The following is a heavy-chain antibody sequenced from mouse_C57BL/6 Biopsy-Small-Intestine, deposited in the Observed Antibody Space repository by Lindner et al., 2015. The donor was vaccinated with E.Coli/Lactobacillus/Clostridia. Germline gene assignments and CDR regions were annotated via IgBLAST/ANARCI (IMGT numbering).Heavy chain of an antibody. Sequence: VQLQESGGDLVKPGGSLKLSCAASGFTFSSYGMSWVRQTPDKRLEWVATISSGGSYTYYPDSVKGRFTISRDNAKNTLYLQMSSLKSEDTAMYYCARRDWGQGTTLTVSS. CDR3: ARRD. CDR1: GFTFSSYG. CDR2: ISSGGSYT. J-gene: IGHJ2*01. V-gene: IGHV5-6*01.